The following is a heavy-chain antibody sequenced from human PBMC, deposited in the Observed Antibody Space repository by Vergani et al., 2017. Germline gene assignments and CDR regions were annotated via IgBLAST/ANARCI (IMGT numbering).Heavy chain of an antibody. D-gene: IGHD6-13*01. Sequence: ELQLVESGGGLVQPGGSLRLSCAASGSTVSGNYMTWVRQAPGKGLEWVSSISSSSSYIYYADSVKGRFTISRDNAKNSLYLQMNSLRAEDTAVYYCARRAAAGTGAFDIWGQGTMVTVSS. CDR1: GSTVSGNY. J-gene: IGHJ3*02. CDR2: ISSSSSYI. V-gene: IGHV3-21*01. CDR3: ARRAAAGTGAFDI.